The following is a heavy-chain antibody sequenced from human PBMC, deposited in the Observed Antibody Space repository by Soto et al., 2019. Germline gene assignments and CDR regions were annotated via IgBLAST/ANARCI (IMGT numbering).Heavy chain of an antibody. V-gene: IGHV3-30-3*01. CDR1: GFTFSSYA. Sequence: GESLKISCAASGFTFSSYAMHWVRQAPGKGLEWVAVISYDGSNKYYADSVKGRFTISRDNSKNTLYLQMNSLRAEDTAVYYCARDTEVYAALYYFDYWGQGTLVTVSS. D-gene: IGHD2-8*01. J-gene: IGHJ4*02. CDR3: ARDTEVYAALYYFDY. CDR2: ISYDGSNK.